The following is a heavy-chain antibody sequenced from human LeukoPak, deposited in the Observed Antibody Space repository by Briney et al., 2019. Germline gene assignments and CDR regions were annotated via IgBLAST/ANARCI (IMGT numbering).Heavy chain of an antibody. D-gene: IGHD6-19*01. Sequence: SQTLSLTCAISGDSVSSNSAGWNWIRQPPSRGLEWLGRTYYRSDWYNDYAVSVKGRISINSDTSKNQFSLQLNSVTPEDTAVYYCVREREVAGFFDFWGRGSLVTVSS. V-gene: IGHV6-1*01. CDR3: VREREVAGFFDF. CDR2: TYYRSDWYN. CDR1: GDSVSSNSAG. J-gene: IGHJ4*02.